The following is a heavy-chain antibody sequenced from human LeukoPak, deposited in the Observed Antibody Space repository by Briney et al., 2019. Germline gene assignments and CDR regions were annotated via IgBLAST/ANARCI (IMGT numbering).Heavy chain of an antibody. Sequence: SETLSLTCTVSGGSISSSSYYWGWIRQPPGKGLEWIGSIYYSGSTYYNPSLKGRVTISVDTSKNQFSLKLSSVTAADTAVYYCARHTGTTSDFDYWGQGTLVTVSS. CDR3: ARHTGTTSDFDY. CDR2: IYYSGST. J-gene: IGHJ4*02. CDR1: GGSISSSSYY. V-gene: IGHV4-39*01. D-gene: IGHD1-1*01.